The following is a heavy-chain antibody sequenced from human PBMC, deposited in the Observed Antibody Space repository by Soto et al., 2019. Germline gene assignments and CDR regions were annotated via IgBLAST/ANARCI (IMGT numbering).Heavy chain of an antibody. CDR3: ARRVEYCSSTSCYMPFDY. Sequence: GPVKGSLKASGYTFTSYAMALVRPAPRQKLEWMGWINAGNGNTKYSQKFQGRVTITRDTSASTAYMELSSLRSEDTAVYYCARRVEYCSSTSCYMPFDYWGQGTLVTVSS. CDR1: GYTFTSYA. V-gene: IGHV1-3*01. CDR2: INAGNGNT. J-gene: IGHJ4*02. D-gene: IGHD2-2*02.